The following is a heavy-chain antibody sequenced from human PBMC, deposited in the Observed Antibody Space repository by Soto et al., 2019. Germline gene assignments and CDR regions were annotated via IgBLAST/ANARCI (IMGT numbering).Heavy chain of an antibody. J-gene: IGHJ4*02. Sequence: PSETLSLTCAVYGGSFSGYYWSWIRQPPGKGLEWIGEINHSGSTNYNPSLKSRVTISVDTSKNQFSLKLSSVTAADTAVYYCARAPRFYSSSWYSALGYWGQGTLVTVSS. D-gene: IGHD6-13*01. CDR1: GGSFSGYY. V-gene: IGHV4-34*01. CDR2: INHSGST. CDR3: ARAPRFYSSSWYSALGY.